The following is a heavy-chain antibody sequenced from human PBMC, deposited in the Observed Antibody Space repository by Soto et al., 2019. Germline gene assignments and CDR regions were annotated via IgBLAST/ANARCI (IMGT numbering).Heavy chain of an antibody. J-gene: IGHJ5*02. CDR3: ARGVVVPAAIEKRNWFDP. Sequence: GASVKVSCKASGGTFSSYTISWVRQAPGQGLEWMGRIIPILGIANYAQKFQGRVTITADKSTSTAYMELSSLRSEDTAVYYCARGVVVPAAIEKRNWFDPWGQGTLVTVSS. V-gene: IGHV1-69*02. CDR2: IIPILGIA. D-gene: IGHD2-2*01. CDR1: GGTFSSYT.